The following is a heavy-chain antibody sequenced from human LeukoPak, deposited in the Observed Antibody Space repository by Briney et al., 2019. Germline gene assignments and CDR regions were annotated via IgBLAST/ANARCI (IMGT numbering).Heavy chain of an antibody. D-gene: IGHD5-18*01. V-gene: IGHV1-69*04. CDR2: IIPILGIA. J-gene: IGHJ4*02. CDR3: ARDLTDTAMGTIDY. CDR1: GYTFTSYD. Sequence: SVKVSCKASGYTFTSYDINWVRQATGQGLEWMGRIIPILGIANYAQKFQGRVTITADKSTSTAYMELSSLRSEDTAVYYCARDLTDTAMGTIDYWGQGTLVTVSS.